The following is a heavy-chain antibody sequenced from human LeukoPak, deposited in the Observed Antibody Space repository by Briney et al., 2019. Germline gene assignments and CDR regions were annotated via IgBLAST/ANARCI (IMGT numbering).Heavy chain of an antibody. D-gene: IGHD1-26*01. CDR2: IKQDGSTT. Sequence: GGSLRLSCAASGFTFSNSWMAWVRQAPGKGLEWVANIKQDGSTTHYAESLKGRFTISRDNPKSTVYVQMNSLRADDTAVYYCARDTDGSLDYWGQGILVTVAS. J-gene: IGHJ4*02. CDR3: ARDTDGSLDY. V-gene: IGHV3-7*01. CDR1: GFTFSNSW.